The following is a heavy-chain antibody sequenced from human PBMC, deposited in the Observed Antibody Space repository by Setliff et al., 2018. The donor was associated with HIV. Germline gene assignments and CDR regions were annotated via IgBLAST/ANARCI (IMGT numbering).Heavy chain of an antibody. Sequence: SETLSLTCTVSDGSFSSDYWAWIRQPPGKGLEWIGGVHHSGSTHYNPSLRSRVTISPPTSKNQFSLELTSVTAADTAVYYCARQGAGYYYDSSEYYTGNGFDFWGQGTLVTVSS. CDR1: DGSFSSDY. V-gene: IGHV4-59*08. CDR2: VHHSGST. J-gene: IGHJ3*01. D-gene: IGHD3-22*01. CDR3: ARQGAGYYYDSSEYYTGNGFDF.